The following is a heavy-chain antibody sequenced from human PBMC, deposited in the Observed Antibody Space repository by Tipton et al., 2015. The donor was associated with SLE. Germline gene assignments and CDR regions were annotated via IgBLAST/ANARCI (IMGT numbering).Heavy chain of an antibody. CDR2: IIPIFGTA. J-gene: IGHJ4*02. CDR1: GGTFSSYA. Sequence: QSGAEVKKPGASVKVSCKASGGTFSSYAISWVRQAPGQGLEWMGGIIPIFGTANYAQKFQGRVTITTDESTSTAYMELSSLRSEDTAVYYCARSPHQGAARPGYFDYWGQGTLVTVSS. V-gene: IGHV1-69*05. CDR3: ARSPHQGAARPGYFDY. D-gene: IGHD6-6*01.